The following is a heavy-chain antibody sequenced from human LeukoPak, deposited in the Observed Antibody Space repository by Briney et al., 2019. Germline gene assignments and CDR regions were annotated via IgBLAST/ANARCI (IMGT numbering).Heavy chain of an antibody. CDR2: VYYNGNT. CDR3: ARTLYSYAYSDFDY. Sequence: PSETLSLTCAVYGGSFSGYFWSWIRQPPGKGLAWIGYVYYNGNTNYNPSLKTRVTISVDTSKNQFSLRLSSVTAADAAVYYCARTLYSYAYSDFDYWGQGTLVTVSS. J-gene: IGHJ4*02. CDR1: GGSFSGYF. D-gene: IGHD5-18*01. V-gene: IGHV4-59*08.